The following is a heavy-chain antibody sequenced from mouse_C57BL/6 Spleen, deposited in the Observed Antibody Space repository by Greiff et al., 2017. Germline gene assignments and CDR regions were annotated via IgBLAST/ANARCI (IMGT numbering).Heavy chain of an antibody. J-gene: IGHJ2*01. CDR1: GYSITSGYY. V-gene: IGHV3-6*01. CDR2: ISYDGSN. Sequence: EVKLMESGPGLVKPSQSLSLTCSVTGYSITSGYYWNWIRQFPGNKLEWMGYISYDGSNNYNPSLKNRISITRDTSKNQFFLKLNSVTTEDTATYYCARRLLRYPFDYWGQGTTLTVSS. CDR3: ARRLLRYPFDY. D-gene: IGHD1-1*01.